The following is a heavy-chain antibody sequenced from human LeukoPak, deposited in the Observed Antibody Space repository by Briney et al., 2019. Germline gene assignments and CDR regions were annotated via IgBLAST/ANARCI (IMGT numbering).Heavy chain of an antibody. CDR2: IYYSGST. V-gene: IGHV4-59*01. CDR3: ARAKYSFFGY. D-gene: IGHD2/OR15-2a*01. Sequence: SETLSLTCTVSGGSISSYYWSWIRQPPGKGLEWIGYIYYSGSTNYNPSLKSRVTISVDTSKNQFSLKLSSVTAADTAVYYCARAKYSFFGYWGQGTLVTVSS. CDR1: GGSISSYY. J-gene: IGHJ4*02.